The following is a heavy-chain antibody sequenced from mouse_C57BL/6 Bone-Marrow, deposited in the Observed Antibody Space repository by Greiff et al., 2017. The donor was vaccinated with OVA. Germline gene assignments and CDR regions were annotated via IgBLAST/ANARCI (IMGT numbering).Heavy chain of an antibody. Sequence: QVHVKQSGPELVKPGASVKLSCKASGYTFTSYDINWVKQRPGQGLEWIGWIYPRDGSTKYNEKFKGKATLTVDTSSSTAYMELHSLTSEDSAVYFCARSFITTVVASDYWGQGTTLTVSS. V-gene: IGHV1-85*01. CDR2: IYPRDGST. D-gene: IGHD1-1*01. CDR3: ARSFITTVVASDY. CDR1: GYTFTSYD. J-gene: IGHJ2*01.